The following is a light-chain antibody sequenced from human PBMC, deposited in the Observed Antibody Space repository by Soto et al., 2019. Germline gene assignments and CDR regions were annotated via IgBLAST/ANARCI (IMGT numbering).Light chain of an antibody. J-gene: IGLJ1*01. CDR2: EVN. CDR3: SSYAGSNNYV. V-gene: IGLV2-8*01. CDR1: SSYVGNYDS. Sequence: QSALTQPPSASGSPGQSVTISCTGTSSYVGNYDSVSWYQHHPGKAPQAVIYEVNKRPSGVPDRFSGSKSGNTASLTVSGLQAEDEGDYYCSSYAGSNNYVFGTGTKLTVL.